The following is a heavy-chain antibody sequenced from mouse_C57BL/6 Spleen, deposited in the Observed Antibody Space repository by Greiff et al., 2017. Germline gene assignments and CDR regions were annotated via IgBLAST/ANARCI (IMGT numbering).Heavy chain of an antibody. V-gene: IGHV7-3*01. D-gene: IGHD5-2*01. Sequence: EVKLMESGGGLVQPGGSLSLSCAASGFTFTDYYMSWVRQPPGKALEWLGFIRNKANGYTTEYSASVKGRFTISRDNSQSILYLQMNALRAEDSATYYCARWEYEAWFAYWGQGTLVTVSA. CDR2: IRNKANGYTT. CDR1: GFTFTDYY. J-gene: IGHJ3*01. CDR3: ARWEYEAWFAY.